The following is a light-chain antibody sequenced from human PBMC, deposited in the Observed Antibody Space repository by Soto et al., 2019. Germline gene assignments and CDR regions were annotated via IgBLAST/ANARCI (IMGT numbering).Light chain of an antibody. J-gene: IGKJ1*01. CDR1: QSVGNK. CDR2: GAA. CDR3: QQYDTLPRM. V-gene: IGKV3-15*01. Sequence: ERLMTQSPGALSVSLGERATLSCRASQSVGNKLAWFQQKPGQPPRLLIHGAATRATGIPARLSRSGSGTEFTLAISSRQAEDFAIYYFQQYDTLPRMFGQGTNVEI.